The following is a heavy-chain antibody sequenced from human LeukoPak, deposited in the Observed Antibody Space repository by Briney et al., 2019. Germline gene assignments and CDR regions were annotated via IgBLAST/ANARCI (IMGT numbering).Heavy chain of an antibody. Sequence: GGSLRLSCAASGFTFSSYAMHWIRQAPGKGLEWVAVISYDGSNKYYADSVKGRFTISRDNSKNTLYLQMNSLRAEDTAVYYCARDLSLVGSFDYWGQGTLVTVSS. CDR1: GFTFSSYA. D-gene: IGHD1-26*01. CDR2: ISYDGSNK. V-gene: IGHV3-30-3*01. CDR3: ARDLSLVGSFDY. J-gene: IGHJ4*02.